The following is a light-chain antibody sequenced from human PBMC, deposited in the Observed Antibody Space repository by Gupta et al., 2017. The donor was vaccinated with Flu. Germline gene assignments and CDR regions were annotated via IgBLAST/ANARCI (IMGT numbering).Light chain of an antibody. V-gene: IGLV2-11*01. Sequence: KLMIYDVSKRPSGVPDRFSGSKSGNTASLTISGLQAEDEADYYCCSYAGSCYVFGTGTKVTVL. J-gene: IGLJ1*01. CDR2: DVS. CDR3: CSYAGSCYV.